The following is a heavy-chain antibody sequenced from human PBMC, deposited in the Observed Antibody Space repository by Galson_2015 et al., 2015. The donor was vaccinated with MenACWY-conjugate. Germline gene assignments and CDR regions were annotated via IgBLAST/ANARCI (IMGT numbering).Heavy chain of an antibody. D-gene: IGHD2-15*01. CDR2: IIPIFGTA. J-gene: IGHJ6*03. CDR1: GGTFSSYA. V-gene: IGHV1-69*13. Sequence: SVKVSCKASGGTFSSYAISWVRQAPGQGLEWMGGIIPIFGTANYAQKFQGRVTITADESTSTAYMELSSLRSEDTAAYYCARDPRCSGGSCYYYYMDVWGKGTTVTVSS. CDR3: ARDPRCSGGSCYYYYMDV.